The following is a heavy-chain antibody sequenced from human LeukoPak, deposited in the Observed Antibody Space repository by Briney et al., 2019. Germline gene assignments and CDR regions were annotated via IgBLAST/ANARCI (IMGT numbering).Heavy chain of an antibody. J-gene: IGHJ3*02. CDR1: GFTFTSYW. Sequence: PGGSLRLSCAASGFTFTSYWIGWVRQMPGKGLEWMGIIYPGDSDTRYSPSFQGQVTISADKSISTAYLQWSSLKASDTAMYYCARRMVRGVNDAFDIWGQGTMVTVSS. D-gene: IGHD3-10*01. CDR3: ARRMVRGVNDAFDI. CDR2: IYPGDSDT. V-gene: IGHV5-51*01.